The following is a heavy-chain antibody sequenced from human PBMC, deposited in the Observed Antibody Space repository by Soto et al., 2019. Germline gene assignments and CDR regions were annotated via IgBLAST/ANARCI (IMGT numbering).Heavy chain of an antibody. CDR1: GYTLTGYY. CDR3: ARDLSAGKVARYFDP. Sequence: GASVKVSCKASGYTLTGYYMHWVRQAPGQGLEWMGWINPNSGGTNYAQKFQGRVTMTRDTSISTAYMELSRLRSDDTAVYYCARDLSAGKVARYFDPWGQGTLVTVSS. CDR2: INPNSGGT. D-gene: IGHD6-13*01. J-gene: IGHJ5*02. V-gene: IGHV1-2*02.